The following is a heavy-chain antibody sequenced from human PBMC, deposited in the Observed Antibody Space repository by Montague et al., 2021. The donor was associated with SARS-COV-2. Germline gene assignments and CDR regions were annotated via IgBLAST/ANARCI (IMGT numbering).Heavy chain of an antibody. CDR1: GDSISNGFFD. D-gene: IGHD2-2*01. CDR3: ARNLAISGTAAASDY. Sequence: SETLSLTCTVSGDSISNGFFDWAWNRQPPGKGLDWFVTIHYSGVSYYNPSRKSRVTISVDTSRNQLSLKLSCVTAADTAIYYCARNLAISGTAAASDYWGQGTLVTVSS. V-gene: IGHV4-39*01. J-gene: IGHJ4*02. CDR2: IHYSGVS.